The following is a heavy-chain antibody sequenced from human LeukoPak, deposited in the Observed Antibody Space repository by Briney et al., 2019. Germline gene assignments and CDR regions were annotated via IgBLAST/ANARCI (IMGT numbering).Heavy chain of an antibody. J-gene: IGHJ6*04. V-gene: IGHV3-7*01. Sequence: GGSLRLSCAASGFTFSNAWMSWVRQAPGKGLEWVANIKQDGSEKYYVDSVKGRFTISRDNAKNSLYLQMNSLRAEDTAVYYCARAVRFWGKGTTVTVSS. CDR1: GFTFSNAW. D-gene: IGHD3-3*01. CDR3: ARAVRF. CDR2: IKQDGSEK.